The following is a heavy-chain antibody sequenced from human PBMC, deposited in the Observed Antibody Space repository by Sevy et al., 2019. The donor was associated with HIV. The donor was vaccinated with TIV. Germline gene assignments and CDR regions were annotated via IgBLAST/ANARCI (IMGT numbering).Heavy chain of an antibody. D-gene: IGHD1-7*01. Sequence: GGSLRLSCAASGFTFSSYAMSWVRQAPGKGLEWVSAISGSGGSTYYADSVKGRFTISRDNSKNTLYLQVNSLRAEDTAVYYCAKDPGTTSYYYYGMDVWGQGTTVTVSS. J-gene: IGHJ6*02. CDR2: ISGSGGST. CDR1: GFTFSSYA. CDR3: AKDPGTTSYYYYGMDV. V-gene: IGHV3-23*01.